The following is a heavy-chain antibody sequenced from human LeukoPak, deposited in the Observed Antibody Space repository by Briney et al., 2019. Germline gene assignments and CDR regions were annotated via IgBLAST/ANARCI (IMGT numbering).Heavy chain of an antibody. J-gene: IGHJ6*03. Sequence: GESLKISCKGSGYSFTSYWIGWVRQAPGKGLEWVSAISGSGSTIYYADSVKGRFTISRDNAKNSLYLQMNSLRAEDTAVYYCARDLYYASGSYYAYMDVWGKGTTVTISS. V-gene: IGHV3-11*01. CDR1: GYSFTSYW. CDR2: ISGSGSTI. D-gene: IGHD3-10*01. CDR3: ARDLYYASGSYYAYMDV.